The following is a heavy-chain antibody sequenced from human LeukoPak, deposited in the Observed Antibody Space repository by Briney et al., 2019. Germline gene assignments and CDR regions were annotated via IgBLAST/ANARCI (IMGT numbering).Heavy chain of an antibody. Sequence: GGSLRLSCAASGFIFSSYAMHWVRQAPGKGLEWVAVISYDRDIRYYADSVRGRFTISTDNSKNTLFLQMNSLRVEDTAMYYCVRDPTAARNLPSYYFDYWGQGTLVTVSP. CDR3: VRDPTAARNLPSYYFDY. J-gene: IGHJ4*02. D-gene: IGHD6-13*01. CDR1: GFIFSSYA. V-gene: IGHV3-30*03. CDR2: ISYDRDIR.